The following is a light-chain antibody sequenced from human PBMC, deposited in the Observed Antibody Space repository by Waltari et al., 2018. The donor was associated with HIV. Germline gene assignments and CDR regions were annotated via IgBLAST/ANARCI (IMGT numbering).Light chain of an antibody. CDR3: QQYKSYSLT. J-gene: IGKJ1*01. Sequence: DIQMPQSPFTVSASVGARVPHTCRASQSINTWLAWYQQIPGKAPKLLIYGAFNLEDGVPSRFSGSGSGAEFTLTISSLQPDDFGTYYCQQYKSYSLTFGQGTKVEIK. CDR2: GAF. V-gene: IGKV1-5*03. CDR1: QSINTW.